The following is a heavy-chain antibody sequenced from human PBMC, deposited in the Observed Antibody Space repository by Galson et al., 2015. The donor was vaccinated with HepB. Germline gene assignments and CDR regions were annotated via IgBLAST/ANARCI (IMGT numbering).Heavy chain of an antibody. CDR1: GFTFSSYA. D-gene: IGHD6-13*01. Sequence: SLRLSCAASGFTFSSYAMHWVRQAPGKGLEWVAVISYDGSNKYYADSVKGRFTISRDNAKNTVYLQMNSLRAEDTAVYYCVRDANIGAAGKLYDYWGQGTLVTVSS. J-gene: IGHJ4*02. CDR2: ISYDGSNK. V-gene: IGHV3-30*04. CDR3: VRDANIGAAGKLYDY.